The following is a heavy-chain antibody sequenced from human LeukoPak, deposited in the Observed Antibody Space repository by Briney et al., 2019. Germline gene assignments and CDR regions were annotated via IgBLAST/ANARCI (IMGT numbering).Heavy chain of an antibody. Sequence: PGGSLRLSCAASGFTFSGYAMSWVRQAPGKGLEWVSAISGSGGSTYYADSVKGRFTISRDNSKNTLYLQMNSLRADDTAVYYCAKQDCGGDCRLTDYWGQGTLVTVSS. CDR3: AKQDCGGDCRLTDY. CDR1: GFTFSGYA. CDR2: ISGSGGST. J-gene: IGHJ4*02. V-gene: IGHV3-23*01. D-gene: IGHD2-21*02.